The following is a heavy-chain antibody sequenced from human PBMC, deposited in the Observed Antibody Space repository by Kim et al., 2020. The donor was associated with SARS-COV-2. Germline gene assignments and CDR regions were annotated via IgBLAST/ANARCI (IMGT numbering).Heavy chain of an antibody. CDR1: GGSISSSSYY. CDR3: ARHRGIAEAIWWFDP. D-gene: IGHD6-19*01. V-gene: IGHV4-39*01. CDR2: IYYSGSS. J-gene: IGHJ5*02. Sequence: SETLSLTCTVSGGSISSSSYYWGWIRQPPGKGLEWIGSIYYSGSSYYNPSLKSRVTISVDTSKNQFSLNLSSVTAADTAVYYCARHRGIAEAIWWFDPWGQGTLVTVSS.